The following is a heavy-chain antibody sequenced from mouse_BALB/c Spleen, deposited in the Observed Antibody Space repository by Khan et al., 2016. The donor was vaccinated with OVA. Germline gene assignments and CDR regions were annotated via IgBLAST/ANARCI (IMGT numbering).Heavy chain of an antibody. Sequence: VQLQQPGPELVKPGASVKISCKASGYTFTDYNMHWVKQSHGKSLEWIGYIYPYNGGTGYNQKFKSKATLTVDNSSSTAYMELRSLTSEDSAVYYCASGDVYYAMDYWGHGTSVTVSS. CDR2: IYPYNGGT. CDR3: ASGDVYYAMDY. V-gene: IGHV1S29*02. J-gene: IGHJ4*01. CDR1: GYTFTDYN.